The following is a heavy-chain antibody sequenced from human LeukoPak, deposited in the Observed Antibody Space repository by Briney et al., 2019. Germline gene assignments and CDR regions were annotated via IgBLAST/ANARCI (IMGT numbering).Heavy chain of an antibody. V-gene: IGHV4-61*02. Sequence: PSQILSLTCTVSGGSISSGSYYWSWIRQPAGKGLEWIGRIYTSGSTNYNPSLKSRVTISVDTSKNQFSLKLSSVTAADTAVYYCARDRVGYYGSGFMDVWGKGTTVTISS. CDR3: ARDRVGYYGSGFMDV. D-gene: IGHD3-10*01. J-gene: IGHJ6*03. CDR1: GGSISSGSYY. CDR2: IYTSGST.